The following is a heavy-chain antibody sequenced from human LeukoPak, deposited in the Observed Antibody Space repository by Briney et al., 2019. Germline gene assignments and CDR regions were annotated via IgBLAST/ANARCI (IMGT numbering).Heavy chain of an antibody. CDR1: GGTFSSYA. CDR3: ARVGGVTGTTR. J-gene: IGHJ4*02. CDR2: VIPILGIA. V-gene: IGHV1-69*10. D-gene: IGHD1-7*01. Sequence: SVKVSCKASGGTFSSYAISWVRQAPGQGLEWMGGVIPILGIANYAQKFQGRVTITADKSTSTAYMELSSLRSEDTAVYYCARVGGVTGTTRWGQGTLVTVSS.